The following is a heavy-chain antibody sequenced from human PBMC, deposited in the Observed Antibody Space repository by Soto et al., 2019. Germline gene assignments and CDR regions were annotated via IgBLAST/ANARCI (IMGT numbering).Heavy chain of an antibody. Sequence: GGSLRLSCAASGFTFDDYAMHWVRQAPGKGLEWVSGISWNSGSIGYADSVKGRFTISRDNAKNSLYLQMNSLRAEDTALYYCAISSGWYRFDYWGQGTLVTVSS. D-gene: IGHD6-19*01. CDR2: ISWNSGSI. V-gene: IGHV3-9*01. CDR3: AISSGWYRFDY. CDR1: GFTFDDYA. J-gene: IGHJ4*02.